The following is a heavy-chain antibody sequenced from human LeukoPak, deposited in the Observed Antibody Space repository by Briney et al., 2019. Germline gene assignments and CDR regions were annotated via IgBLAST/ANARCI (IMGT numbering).Heavy chain of an antibody. CDR1: GFTFSSYA. D-gene: IGHD2-2*01. V-gene: IGHV3-30-3*01. CDR3: ASTQSPGVVVPAAIDDY. CDR2: ISYDGSNK. Sequence: PGGSLRLSCAASGFTFSSYAMHWVRQAPGKGLEGVAVISYDGSNKYYADSVKGRFTISRDNSKNTLYLQMNSLRAEDTAVYYCASTQSPGVVVPAAIDDYWGQGTLVTVSS. J-gene: IGHJ4*02.